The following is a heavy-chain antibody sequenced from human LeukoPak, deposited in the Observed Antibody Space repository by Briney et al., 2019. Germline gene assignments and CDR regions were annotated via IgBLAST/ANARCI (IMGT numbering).Heavy chain of an antibody. CDR2: IYHTGST. CDR3: ARVIGPGSSIDY. D-gene: IGHD3-10*01. J-gene: IGHJ4*02. CDR1: GTSISSGGYY. V-gene: IGHV4-31*03. Sequence: SQTLSLTCTVSGTSISSGGYYWSWIRQHPGKGLACIAYIYHTGSTYYNPSLKSRVIISVDTSQNQFSLTLSSVTAADTAAYYCARVIGPGSSIDYWGQGTQVTVSS.